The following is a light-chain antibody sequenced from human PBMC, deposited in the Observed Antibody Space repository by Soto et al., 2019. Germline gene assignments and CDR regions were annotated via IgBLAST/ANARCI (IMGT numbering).Light chain of an antibody. CDR3: LLSYSGVWV. V-gene: IGLV7-46*01. J-gene: IGLJ3*02. CDR1: TGTVTSGHY. Sequence: QAVVTQEPSLTVSPGGTVTLTCGSSTGTVTSGHYPYWFQQQPGQVSRTLIFDTTNKHSWTPARFSGSLLGGKAALTLSGAQPEDEADYYCLLSYSGVWVFGGGTKLTVL. CDR2: DTT.